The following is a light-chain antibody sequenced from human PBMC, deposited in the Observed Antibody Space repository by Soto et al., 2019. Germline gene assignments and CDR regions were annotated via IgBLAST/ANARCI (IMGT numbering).Light chain of an antibody. J-gene: IGKJ1*01. CDR1: QSISSW. Sequence: DIQMTQSPSTLSASVGDRVTITCRASQSISSWLAWYQQKPGKAPKLLIYDASSLESGVPSSFSGSGSGTEFILTISSLQPDDFATYYCQQYNSYSPWTFGQGTKVEIK. CDR3: QQYNSYSPWT. V-gene: IGKV1-5*01. CDR2: DAS.